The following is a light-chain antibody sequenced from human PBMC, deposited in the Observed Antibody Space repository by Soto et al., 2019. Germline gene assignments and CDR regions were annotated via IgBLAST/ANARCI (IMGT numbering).Light chain of an antibody. CDR3: STYAGINNLDV. CDR1: SSDVGGYKY. J-gene: IGLJ1*01. Sequence: QSALTQPPSASGSPGQSVTISCTGTSSDVGGYKYVSSYQQHPGKAPKLMIFEVNKQPPEVPDRFSGSKSGNKAALTISGRQHEDEADYYCSTYAGINNLDVFGTGTKLTVL. V-gene: IGLV2-8*01. CDR2: EVN.